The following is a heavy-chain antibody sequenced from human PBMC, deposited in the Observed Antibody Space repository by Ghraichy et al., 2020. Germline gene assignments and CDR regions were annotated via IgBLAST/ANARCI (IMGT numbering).Heavy chain of an antibody. CDR2: ISGSGGST. D-gene: IGHD5-18*01. J-gene: IGHJ4*02. CDR1: GFTFSSYA. Sequence: LSLTCAASGFTFSSYAMSWVRQAPGKGLEWVSAISGSGGSTYYADSVKGRFTISRDNSKNTLYLQMNSLRAEDTAVYYCAKDGGYSYGYGIDYWGQGTLVTVSS. V-gene: IGHV3-23*01. CDR3: AKDGGYSYGYGIDY.